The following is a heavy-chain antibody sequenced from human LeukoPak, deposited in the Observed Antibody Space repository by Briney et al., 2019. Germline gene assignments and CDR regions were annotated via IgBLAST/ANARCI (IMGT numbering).Heavy chain of an antibody. J-gene: IGHJ5*02. CDR2: IKHSGST. CDR1: GGSFSGYY. D-gene: IGHD6-13*01. CDR3: ARGDSSSWYWFDP. Sequence: SETLSLTCAVYGGSFSGYYWSWIRQPPGKGLEWIGEIKHSGSTNYNPSLKSRVTISVDTSKNQFSLKLSSVTAADTAVYYCARGDSSSWYWFDPWGQGTLVTVSS. V-gene: IGHV4-34*01.